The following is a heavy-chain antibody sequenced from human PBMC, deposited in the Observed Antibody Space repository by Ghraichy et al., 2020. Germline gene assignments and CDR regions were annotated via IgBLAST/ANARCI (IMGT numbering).Heavy chain of an antibody. V-gene: IGHV3-30-3*01. D-gene: IGHD6-19*01. J-gene: IGHJ6*02. CDR1: GFTFSSYA. CDR3: ARDLDRYGGGWSYYGMDV. Sequence: GGSLRLSCAASGFTFSSYAMHWVRQAPGKGLEWVAVISYDGSNKYYADSVKGRFTISRDNSKNTLYLQMNSLRAEDTAVYYCARDLDRYGGGWSYYGMDVWGQGTTVTVSS. CDR2: ISYDGSNK.